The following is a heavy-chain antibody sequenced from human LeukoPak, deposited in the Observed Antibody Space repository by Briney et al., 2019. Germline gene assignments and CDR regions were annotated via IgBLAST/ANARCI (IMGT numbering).Heavy chain of an antibody. D-gene: IGHD2-15*01. CDR1: GFTFGSYA. V-gene: IGHV3-23*01. J-gene: IGHJ4*02. CDR2: IFGSGGSA. CDR3: AKTTTGYSSGRYPAWPIDF. Sequence: GGSLRLSCAASGFTFGSYAMYWVRQAPGKGLEWVSGIFGSGGSAHYADSVKGRFTISRDNSKNTVYLQMDSLRVEDTTIYYCAKTTTGYSSGRYPAWPIDFWGQGTLVTVSS.